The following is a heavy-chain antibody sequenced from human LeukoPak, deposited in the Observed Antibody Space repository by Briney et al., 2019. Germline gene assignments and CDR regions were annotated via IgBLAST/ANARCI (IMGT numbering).Heavy chain of an antibody. CDR1: GFTFSSYW. J-gene: IGHJ6*02. CDR3: ARVQHLLRWLRRRDYYYVMDV. Sequence: GGSLRLSCAASGFTFSSYWMSWVRQAPGKGLEWVANIKQDGSEKYYVDSVKGRFTISRDNAKNSLYLQMNSLRAEDTAVYCCARVQHLLRWLRRRDYYYVMDVWGQGTTVTVSS. D-gene: IGHD5-12*01. CDR2: IKQDGSEK. V-gene: IGHV3-7*01.